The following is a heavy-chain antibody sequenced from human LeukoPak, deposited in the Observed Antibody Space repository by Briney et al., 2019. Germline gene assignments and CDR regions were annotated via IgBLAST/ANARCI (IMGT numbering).Heavy chain of an antibody. Sequence: SETLSLTCTVSGGSISGYYWTWIRQPAGKGLEWIGRIYSSGGTNYNPSLKSRVTMSVDTSKNQFSLRLSSVTAADTAVYYCARGGPDGIYRKDAFEIWGQGTMVTVSS. CDR3: ARGGPDGIYRKDAFEI. CDR1: GGSISGYY. V-gene: IGHV4-4*07. J-gene: IGHJ3*02. D-gene: IGHD2-2*01. CDR2: IYSSGGT.